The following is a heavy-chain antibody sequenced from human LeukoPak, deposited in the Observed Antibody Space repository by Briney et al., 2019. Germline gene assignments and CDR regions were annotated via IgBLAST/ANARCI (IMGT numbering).Heavy chain of an antibody. V-gene: IGHV3-73*01. D-gene: IGHD1-1*01. CDR2: IRSKINNYAT. J-gene: IGHJ4*02. CDR3: ARHNIDHGDLDIFDY. CDR1: GFTFSDPA. Sequence: PGGSLRLSCGASGFTFSDPAMHWVRQASGKGLEWVGRIRSKINNYATAYAASVKGKFTISRNNSKNMVYLKMNSLKAEDTAVYYCARHNIDHGDLDIFDYWGQGTLVTVSS.